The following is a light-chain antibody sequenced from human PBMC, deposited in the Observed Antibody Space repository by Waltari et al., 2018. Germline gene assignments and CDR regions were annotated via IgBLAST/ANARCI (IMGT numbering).Light chain of an antibody. CDR1: QNIGDY. J-gene: IGKJ4*01. CDR3: QNRRDWPLLT. CDR2: AAS. V-gene: IGKV3-11*01. Sequence: VLTQSPATLSLSPGDRATLSCRASQNIGDYLAWYQQKPGQAPRLLISAASNRATGVPARFRGSGSGTDFTLTISSLEPEDFAVYYCQNRRDWPLLTFGGGTKVEIK.